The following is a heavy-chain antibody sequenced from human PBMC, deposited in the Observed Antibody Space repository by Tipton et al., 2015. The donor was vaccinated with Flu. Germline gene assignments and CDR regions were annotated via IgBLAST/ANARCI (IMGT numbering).Heavy chain of an antibody. CDR1: GGSISSGSYY. CDR2: IYTSGST. D-gene: IGHD3-9*01. CDR3: AREGALTGYSKPADD. Sequence: TLSLTCTVSGGSISSGSYYWSWIRQPAGKGLEWNGRIYTSGSTNHNPSLKSRVTISVDTSKNQFSLKLSSATATATAVYYCAREGALTGYSKPADDWGQGTMVTDSS. V-gene: IGHV4-61*02. J-gene: IGHJ4*02.